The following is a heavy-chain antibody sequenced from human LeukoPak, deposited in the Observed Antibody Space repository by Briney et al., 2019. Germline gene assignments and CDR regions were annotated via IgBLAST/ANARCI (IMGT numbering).Heavy chain of an antibody. D-gene: IGHD2-8*01. J-gene: IGHJ4*02. Sequence: GGSLRLSCAASGFTFSSYSMNWVRQAPGKGLEWVSAISGSGGSTYYADSVKGRFTISRDNSKNTLYLQMNSLRAEDTAVYYCAKESLMGYYFDYWGQGTLVTVSS. CDR2: ISGSGGST. CDR1: GFTFSSYS. CDR3: AKESLMGYYFDY. V-gene: IGHV3-23*01.